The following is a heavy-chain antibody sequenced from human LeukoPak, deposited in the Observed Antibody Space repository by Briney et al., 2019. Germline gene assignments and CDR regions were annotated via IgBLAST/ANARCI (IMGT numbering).Heavy chain of an antibody. Sequence: ASVKVSCKASGGTFSSYAISWVRQAPGQGLEWMGGIIPIFGTANYAQKFQGRVTITADESTSTAYMELSSLRSEDTAVYYCARDTYCSSTSCFPYYMDVWGKGTTVTVSS. J-gene: IGHJ6*03. CDR2: IIPIFGTA. D-gene: IGHD2-2*01. V-gene: IGHV1-69*13. CDR1: GGTFSSYA. CDR3: ARDTYCSSTSCFPYYMDV.